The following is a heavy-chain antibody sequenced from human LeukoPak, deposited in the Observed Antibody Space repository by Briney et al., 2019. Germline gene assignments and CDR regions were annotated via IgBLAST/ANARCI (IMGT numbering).Heavy chain of an antibody. J-gene: IGHJ4*02. CDR1: GYSFTSYW. CDR2: IYPGDSDT. D-gene: IGHD6-19*01. CDR3: ARPQDSSGWSFDY. V-gene: IGHV5-51*01. Sequence: GESLKISCKGSGYSFTSYWIGWVRQMPGKGLEWMGIIYPGDSDTRYSPSFQGQVTIAADKSISTAYLQWSSLKASDTAMYYCARPQDSSGWSFDYWGQGTLVTVSS.